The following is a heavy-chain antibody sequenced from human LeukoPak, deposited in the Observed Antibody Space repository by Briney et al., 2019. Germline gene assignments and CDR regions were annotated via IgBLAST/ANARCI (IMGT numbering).Heavy chain of an antibody. CDR3: ARGWVEGYYYYGMDV. V-gene: IGHV3-23*01. Sequence: GGSLRLSCAASGFTFSSYAMSWVRQAPGKGLEWVSAISGSGGSTYYADSVKGRFTISRDNSKNTLYLQMNSLRAEDTAVYYCARGWVEGYYYYGMDVWGQGTTVTVSS. CDR2: ISGSGGST. D-gene: IGHD3-16*01. J-gene: IGHJ6*02. CDR1: GFTFSSYA.